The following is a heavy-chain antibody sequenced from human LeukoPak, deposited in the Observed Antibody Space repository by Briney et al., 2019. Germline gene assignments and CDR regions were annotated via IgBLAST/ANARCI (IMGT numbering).Heavy chain of an antibody. CDR1: GGSISSSSYH. Sequence: PSETLSLTCTVPGGSISSSSYHWGWIRQPPGKGLEWIGSIYYSGSTYYNPSLKSRVTISVDTSKNQFSLKLSSVTAADTAVYYCARHYDSSRSLFDPWGQGTLVTVSS. V-gene: IGHV4-39*01. CDR2: IYYSGST. CDR3: ARHYDSSRSLFDP. D-gene: IGHD3-22*01. J-gene: IGHJ5*02.